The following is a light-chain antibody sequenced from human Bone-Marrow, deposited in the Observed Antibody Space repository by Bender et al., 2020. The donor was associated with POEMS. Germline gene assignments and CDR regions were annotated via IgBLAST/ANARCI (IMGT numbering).Light chain of an antibody. CDR2: GVT. J-gene: IGLJ3*02. CDR1: SSDMNGYNY. V-gene: IGLV2-14*01. Sequence: QYVLTQPASVSGSPGQSITISCSATSSDMNGYNYVSWYQQSPGRAPKLIIYGVTDRPSGVSNRFSGSMSGNTASLTISGLQSEDESDYYCSSYTPINTLVFGGGTRLTVL. CDR3: SSYTPINTLV.